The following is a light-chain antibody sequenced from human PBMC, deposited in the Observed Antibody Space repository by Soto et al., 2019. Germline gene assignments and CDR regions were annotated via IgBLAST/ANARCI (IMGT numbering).Light chain of an antibody. CDR2: GAS. CDR3: QQYGSPRALT. V-gene: IGKV3-20*01. J-gene: IGKJ4*01. Sequence: EIVLTQSPGTLSLSPGERATLSCRASQSVSSSYLAWYQQKPGQAPRLLIYGASSRATGIPGRFSGSGSGTDFTLTISRLEPEDFAVYYCQQYGSPRALTFGGGTKVDIK. CDR1: QSVSSSY.